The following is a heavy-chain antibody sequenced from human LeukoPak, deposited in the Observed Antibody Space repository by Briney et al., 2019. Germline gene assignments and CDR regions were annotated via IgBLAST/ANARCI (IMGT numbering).Heavy chain of an antibody. V-gene: IGHV3-74*01. Sequence: GGSLRLSCAASGFTFSSYWMHWVRQAPGKGLVWVSRINSDGSSTSYADSVKGRFTISRDNAKNSLYLQMNSLRAEDTAVYYCARDSSNDYNFWSGYYTNYMDVWGKGTTVTVSS. J-gene: IGHJ6*03. CDR1: GFTFSSYW. CDR3: ARDSSNDYNFWSGYYTNYMDV. CDR2: INSDGSST. D-gene: IGHD3-3*01.